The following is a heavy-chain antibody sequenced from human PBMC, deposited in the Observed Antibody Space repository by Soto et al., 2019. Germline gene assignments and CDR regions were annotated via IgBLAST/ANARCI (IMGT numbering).Heavy chain of an antibody. CDR1: GDPISSSHG. V-gene: IGHV4-4*02. CDR2: IAHSGSTNYKEIYHSGNT. Sequence: SETLSLTCAVSGDPISSSHGWSWVQQPPGKGLEWIGEIAHSGSTNYKEIYHSGNTNYNPSLKSRVSISVDMSKNQFSQNLNSVTTADTAVYYCARVSSTDWIWGFDSWGQGTLVTVSS. J-gene: IGHJ4*02. D-gene: IGHD3-9*01. CDR3: ARVSSTDWIWGFDS.